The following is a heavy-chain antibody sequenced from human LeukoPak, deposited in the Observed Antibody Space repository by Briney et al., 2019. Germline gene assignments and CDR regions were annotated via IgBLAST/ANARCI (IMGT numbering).Heavy chain of an antibody. V-gene: IGHV4-39*07. CDR1: GGSISSSYY. CDR2: IYYSGST. Sequence: SETLSLTCTVSGGSISSSYYWGWIRQPPGKGLEWIGSIYYSGSTNYNPSLKSRVTISVDTSKNQFSLKLSSVTAADTAVYYCARDPTSGYLDYWGQGTLVTVSS. CDR3: ARDPTSGYLDY. D-gene: IGHD3-22*01. J-gene: IGHJ4*02.